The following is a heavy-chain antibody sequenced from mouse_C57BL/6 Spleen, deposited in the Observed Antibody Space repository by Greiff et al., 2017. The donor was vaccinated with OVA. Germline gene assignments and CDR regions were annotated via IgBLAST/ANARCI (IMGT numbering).Heavy chain of an antibody. V-gene: IGHV1-39*01. CDR3: ARRDDYDERGYFDY. Sequence: VQLQQFGPELVKPGASVKISCKASGYSFTDYIMNWVKQSNGKSLEWIGVIYPYYGSTSYNQKFKGKATLTVDQSFSTDYMQLNSLTSEVSAVYYCARRDDYDERGYFDYWGQGTTHTVSS. D-gene: IGHD2-4*01. CDR1: GYSFTDYI. CDR2: IYPYYGST. J-gene: IGHJ2*01.